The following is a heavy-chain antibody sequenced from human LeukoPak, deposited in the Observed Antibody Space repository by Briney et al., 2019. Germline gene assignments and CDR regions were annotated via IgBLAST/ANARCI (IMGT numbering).Heavy chain of an antibody. CDR3: ARLESDGGGTDY. Sequence: GAXXKVSCKASGYTFTSYDINWVRQAPGQGLEWMGWMNPNSGNTGYAQKFQGRVTMTRNTSISTAYMELSSLRSEDTAVYYCARLESDGGGTDYWGQGTLVTVSP. D-gene: IGHD2-21*01. J-gene: IGHJ4*02. V-gene: IGHV1-8*01. CDR1: GYTFTSYD. CDR2: MNPNSGNT.